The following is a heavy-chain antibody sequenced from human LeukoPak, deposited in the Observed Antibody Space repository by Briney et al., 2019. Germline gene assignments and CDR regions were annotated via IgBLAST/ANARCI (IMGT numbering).Heavy chain of an antibody. J-gene: IGHJ4*02. CDR3: ARWGYCSGGSCRNFDY. CDR2: INHSGST. V-gene: IGHV4-34*01. D-gene: IGHD2-15*01. CDR1: GGSFSGYY. Sequence: ASETLSLTCAVYGGSFSGYYWSWIRQPPEKGLEWIGEINHSGSTNYNPSLKSRVTISVDTSKNQFSLKLSSVTAADTAVYYCARWGYCSGGSCRNFDYWGQGTLVTVSS.